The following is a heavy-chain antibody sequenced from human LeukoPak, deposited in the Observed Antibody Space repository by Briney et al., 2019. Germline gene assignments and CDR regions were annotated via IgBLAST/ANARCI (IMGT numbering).Heavy chain of an antibody. CDR1: GFTFGDYA. D-gene: IGHD6-19*01. Sequence: GGSLRLSCTASGFTFGDYAMSWFRQAPGKGLEWVGFIRSKAYGGTTEYAASVEGRFTISRDDSKSVAYLQMNSLKPEDTAVYYCARDAGYSSGWTKGDYWGQGTLVTVSS. CDR2: IRSKAYGGTT. CDR3: ARDAGYSSGWTKGDY. V-gene: IGHV3-49*03. J-gene: IGHJ4*02.